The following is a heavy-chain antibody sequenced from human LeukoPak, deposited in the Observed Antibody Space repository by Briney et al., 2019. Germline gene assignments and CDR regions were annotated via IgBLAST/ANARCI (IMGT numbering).Heavy chain of an antibody. V-gene: IGHV3-49*04. D-gene: IGHD2-21*02. CDR3: TRCGGDCYSGFSDAFDI. J-gene: IGHJ3*02. CDR1: RFTFGDYS. CDR2: IRSKAYRGTT. Sequence: GGSLSLSCPASRFTFGDYSMSWVRQAPGEGLEWVGFIRSKAYRGTTEYAASVKGRFTISRDYFKSIAYLQMNSLKTEDTAVYYCTRCGGDCYSGFSDAFDIWGQGTMVTVSS.